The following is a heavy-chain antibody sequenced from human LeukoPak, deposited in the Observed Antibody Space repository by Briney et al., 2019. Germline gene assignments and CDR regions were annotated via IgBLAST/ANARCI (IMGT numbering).Heavy chain of an antibody. V-gene: IGHV4-61*02. Sequence: SETLSLTCTVSGGSINSSSYYWSWIRQPAGKGLEWIGRIYTSGSTNYNPSLKSRVTISIDTSKNQFSLKLSSVTAADTAVYYCARDGITMVRGVRKNWYFDLWGRGTLVTVSS. CDR1: GGSINSSSYY. CDR2: IYTSGST. D-gene: IGHD3-10*01. CDR3: ARDGITMVRGVRKNWYFDL. J-gene: IGHJ2*01.